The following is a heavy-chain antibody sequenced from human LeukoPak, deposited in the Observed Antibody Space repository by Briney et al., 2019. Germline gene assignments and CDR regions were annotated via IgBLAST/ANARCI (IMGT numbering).Heavy chain of an antibody. D-gene: IGHD2-15*01. V-gene: IGHV1-8*01. CDR1: GYTFTSYD. Sequence: GASVKVSCKASGYTFTSYDINWVRQATGQGLEWMGWMNPNSGNTGYAQRFQGRVTMTEDTSTDTAYMELSSLRSDDTAVYYCARDLGRYCSGGRCHYYSYYMDVWGKGTTVTVSS. CDR3: ARDLGRYCSGGRCHYYSYYMDV. J-gene: IGHJ6*03. CDR2: MNPNSGNT.